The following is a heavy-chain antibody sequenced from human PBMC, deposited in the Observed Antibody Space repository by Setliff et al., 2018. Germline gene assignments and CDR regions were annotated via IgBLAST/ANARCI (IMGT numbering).Heavy chain of an antibody. J-gene: IGHJ4*02. CDR1: GYTFTGYY. CDR2: INPNSGGT. D-gene: IGHD3-3*01. V-gene: IGHV1-2*06. CDR3: ARGPFLEWLLYFDY. Sequence: GASVKVSCKASGYTFTGYYMHWVRQAPGQGLEWMGRINPNSGGTNYAQKFQGRVTMTRDTSISTAYMELSRLRSDDTAAYYCARGPFLEWLLYFDYWGQGTLVTVSS.